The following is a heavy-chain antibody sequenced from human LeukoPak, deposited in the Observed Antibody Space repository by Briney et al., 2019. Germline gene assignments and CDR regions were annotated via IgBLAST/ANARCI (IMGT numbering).Heavy chain of an antibody. Sequence: GESLKISCKASGYTFTSYGISWVRQAPGQGLEWMGWISAYNGNTNYAQKLQGRVTMTTDTSTSTAYMELRSLRSDDTAVYYCARDPGSGMLDYWGQGTLVTVSS. D-gene: IGHD3-10*01. CDR3: ARDPGSGMLDY. CDR2: ISAYNGNT. V-gene: IGHV1-18*01. CDR1: GYTFTSYG. J-gene: IGHJ4*02.